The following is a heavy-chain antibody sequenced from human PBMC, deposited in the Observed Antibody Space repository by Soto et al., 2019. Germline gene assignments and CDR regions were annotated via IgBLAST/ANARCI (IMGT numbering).Heavy chain of an antibody. D-gene: IGHD3-22*01. V-gene: IGHV4-39*01. CDR2: IYYSGST. CDR3: ASTPYYYDSSGYPRGPFDY. Sequence: PSETLSLTCTVSGGSISSSSYYWGWIRQPPGKGLEWIGSIYYSGSTYYNPSLKSRVTISVDTSKNQFSLKLSSVTAADTAVYYCASTPYYYDSSGYPRGPFDYWGQGTLVTVSS. CDR1: GGSISSSSYY. J-gene: IGHJ4*02.